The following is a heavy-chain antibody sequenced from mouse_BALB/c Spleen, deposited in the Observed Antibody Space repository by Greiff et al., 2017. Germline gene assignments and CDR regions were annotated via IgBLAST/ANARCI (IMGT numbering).Heavy chain of an antibody. CDR1: GFTFSSFG. D-gene: IGHD3-3*01. J-gene: IGHJ3*01. Sequence: VQLKESGGGLVQPGGSRKLSCAASGFTFSSFGMHWVRQAPEKGLEWVAYISSGSSTTYYADKVKGRSTLSRDNPKNTLFLQMTSLRSEDTAMYYCARGERDAWFADWGQGTLVTVSA. CDR2: ISSGSSTT. CDR3: ARGERDAWFAD. V-gene: IGHV5-17*02.